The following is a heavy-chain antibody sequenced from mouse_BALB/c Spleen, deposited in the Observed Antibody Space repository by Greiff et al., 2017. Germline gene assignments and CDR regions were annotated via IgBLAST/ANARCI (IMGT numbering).Heavy chain of an antibody. Sequence: EVMLVESGGGLVQPGGSMKLSCVASGFTFSNYWMNWVRQSPEKGLEWVAEIRLKSNNYATHYAESVKGRFTISRDDSKSSVYLQMNNLRAEDTGIYYCTRGNYVYYFDYWGQGTTLTVSS. J-gene: IGHJ2*01. CDR3: TRGNYVYYFDY. V-gene: IGHV6-6*02. CDR2: IRLKSNNYAT. D-gene: IGHD2-1*01. CDR1: GFTFSNYW.